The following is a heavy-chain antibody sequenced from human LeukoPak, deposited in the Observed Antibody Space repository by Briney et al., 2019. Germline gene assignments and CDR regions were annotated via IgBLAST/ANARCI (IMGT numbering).Heavy chain of an antibody. CDR2: ISGSGGST. Sequence: GRSLRLSCAASGFTFSSYAMHWVRQAPGKRLEWVSAISGSGGSTYYADSVKGRFTISRDNSKNTLYLQMNSLRAEDTAVYYCAKPGIAAAGTGWFDPWGQGTLVSVSS. D-gene: IGHD6-13*01. CDR1: GFTFSSYA. CDR3: AKPGIAAAGTGWFDP. V-gene: IGHV3-23*01. J-gene: IGHJ5*02.